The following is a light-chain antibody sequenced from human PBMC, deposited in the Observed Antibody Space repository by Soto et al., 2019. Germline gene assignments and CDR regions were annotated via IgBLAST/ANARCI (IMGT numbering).Light chain of an antibody. J-gene: IGKJ1*01. V-gene: IGKV3-15*01. Sequence: EILMTQSPATLSVSPGERATLSCRASQSVNSNLAWYQQKPGQPPRLLIYGESTGAPGVPARFSGSGSGTEFTHTISSLQSEDFAVYYCQQYNNWPLTFGQGAKVEIK. CDR3: QQYNNWPLT. CDR2: GES. CDR1: QSVNSN.